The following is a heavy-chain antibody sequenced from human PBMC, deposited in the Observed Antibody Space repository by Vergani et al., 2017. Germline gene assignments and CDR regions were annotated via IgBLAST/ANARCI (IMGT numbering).Heavy chain of an antibody. D-gene: IGHD1-26*01. V-gene: IGHV3-33*01. Sequence: QVQLVESGGGVVQPGRSLRLSCAASGFTFSSYGMHWVRQAPGKGLEWVAVIWYDGSNKYYADSVKGRFTISRDNSKNTLYLQMNSLRAEDTAVYYCARDSRVGDTNLDYWGQGTLVTVSS. CDR1: GFTFSSYG. CDR3: ARDSRVGDTNLDY. CDR2: IWYDGSNK. J-gene: IGHJ4*02.